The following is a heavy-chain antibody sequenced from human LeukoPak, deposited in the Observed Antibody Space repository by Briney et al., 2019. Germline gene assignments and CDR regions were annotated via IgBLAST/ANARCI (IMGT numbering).Heavy chain of an antibody. CDR1: GFTFSSYA. D-gene: IGHD2-2*02. Sequence: GGSLRLSCAASGFTFSSYAMHWVRQAPGKGLEWVAVISYDGSNKYYADSVKGRFTISRDNSKNTLYPQMNSLRAEDTAVYYCAGVPAAINYYYYGMDVWGQGTTVTVSS. CDR3: AGVPAAINYYYYGMDV. V-gene: IGHV3-30-3*01. CDR2: ISYDGSNK. J-gene: IGHJ6*02.